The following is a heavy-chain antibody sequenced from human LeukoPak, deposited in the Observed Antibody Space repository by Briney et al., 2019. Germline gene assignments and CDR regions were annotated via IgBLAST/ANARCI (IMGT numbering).Heavy chain of an antibody. CDR2: IYYSGST. CDR3: ARQDYSSSWYGADY. D-gene: IGHD6-13*01. V-gene: IGHV4-59*08. Sequence: GSLRLSCAASGFTFSSYAMSWVRQHPGKGLEWIGYIYYSGSTNYNPSLKSRVTISVDTSKNQFSLKLSSVTAADTAVYYCARQDYSSSWYGADYWGQGTLVTVSS. J-gene: IGHJ4*02. CDR1: GFTFSSYA.